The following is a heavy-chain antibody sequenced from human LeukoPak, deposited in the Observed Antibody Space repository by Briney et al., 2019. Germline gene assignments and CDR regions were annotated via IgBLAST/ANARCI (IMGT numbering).Heavy chain of an antibody. D-gene: IGHD5-24*01. CDR2: MSGNK. J-gene: IGHJ4*02. Sequence: GASVKVSCKASGYTFTSYDINWVRQATGQGLEWMGWMSGNKGYAQKFQGRVTMTTDTSTSTAYMELRSLRSDDTAVYYCARSSDGYNPPGYWGQGTLVTVSS. CDR3: ARSSDGYNPPGY. V-gene: IGHV1-8*01. CDR1: GYTFTSYD.